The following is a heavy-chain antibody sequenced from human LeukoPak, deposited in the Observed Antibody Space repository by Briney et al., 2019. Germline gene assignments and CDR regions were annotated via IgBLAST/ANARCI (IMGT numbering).Heavy chain of an antibody. CDR2: ISGSGGST. CDR1: GFTFSSYE. D-gene: IGHD3-9*01. V-gene: IGHV3-23*01. J-gene: IGHJ4*02. Sequence: GGSLRLSCAASGFTFSSYEMNWVRQAPGKGLEWVSAISGSGGSTYYADSVKGRFTISRDNSKNTLYLQMNSLRAEDTAVYYCAKAPYYDILTGYIYYLDYWGQGTLVTVSS. CDR3: AKAPYYDILTGYIYYLDY.